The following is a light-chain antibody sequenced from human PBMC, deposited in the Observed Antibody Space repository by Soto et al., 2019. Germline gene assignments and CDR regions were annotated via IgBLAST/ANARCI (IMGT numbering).Light chain of an antibody. CDR1: SSDVGGYKY. CDR2: DVS. Sequence: QSALTQPASVSGSPGQSITISCTGTSSDVGGYKYVSWYQQHPGKAPKLMIYDVSNRPSGVSNRFSGSKSGNTASLTISGLQAEDEADYYCSSYTSSITLVFGGGTK. V-gene: IGLV2-14*01. J-gene: IGLJ2*01. CDR3: SSYTSSITLV.